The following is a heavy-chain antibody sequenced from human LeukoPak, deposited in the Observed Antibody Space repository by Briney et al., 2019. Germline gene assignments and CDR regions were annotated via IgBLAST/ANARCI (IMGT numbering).Heavy chain of an antibody. V-gene: IGHV3-21*01. CDR2: ISSSNSYI. CDR3: VRVYSGSPDPAY. D-gene: IGHD1-26*01. J-gene: IGHJ4*02. CDR1: GXTFSSYS. Sequence: GGSLRLSCAASGXTFSSYSMNWVRQAPGKGLEWVSSISSSNSYIYYADSVQGRFTISRDNAKNSLYLEMNSLRADDTAVYYCVRVYSGSPDPAYWGQGTLVTVSS.